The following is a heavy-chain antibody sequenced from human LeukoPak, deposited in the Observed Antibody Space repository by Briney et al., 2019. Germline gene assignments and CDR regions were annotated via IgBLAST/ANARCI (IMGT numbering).Heavy chain of an antibody. CDR1: GGTFSSYA. J-gene: IGHJ4*02. CDR3: ARGQAPSSSSPPFGY. V-gene: IGHV1-69*05. Sequence: SVKVSCKASGGTFSSYAISWVRQAPGQGLEWMGVIVPIFGTANYAQKFQGRVTITTDESTSTAYMELSSLRSEDTAVYYCARGQAPSSSSPPFGYWGQGTLVTVSS. CDR2: IVPIFGTA. D-gene: IGHD6-6*01.